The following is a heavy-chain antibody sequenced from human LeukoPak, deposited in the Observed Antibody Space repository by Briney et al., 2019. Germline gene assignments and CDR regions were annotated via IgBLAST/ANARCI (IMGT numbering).Heavy chain of an antibody. CDR3: ARGYDSSGYYYRAPFDI. Sequence: GASVKVSCKASGYTFTSYYMRWVRQAPGQGLEWMGIINPSGGSTSYAQKFQGRVTMTRDTSMSTVYMELSSLRSEDTAVYYCARGYDSSGYYYRAPFDIWGQGTMVTVSS. CDR1: GYTFTSYY. J-gene: IGHJ3*02. D-gene: IGHD3-22*01. V-gene: IGHV1-46*01. CDR2: INPSGGST.